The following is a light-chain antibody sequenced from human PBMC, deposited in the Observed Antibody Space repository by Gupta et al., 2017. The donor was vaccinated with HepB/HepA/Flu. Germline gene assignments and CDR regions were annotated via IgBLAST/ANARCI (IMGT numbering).Light chain of an antibody. Sequence: QSALTQPPSASGSPGQSVTLSCTGTSSDVGGYNYVSWYQQHPGNAPKLMIYEVSKRPSGVPDRFSGSKSGNTASLTVSGLQAKDEADYYCSSYAGSNNFVFGGGTKLTVL. CDR3: SSYAGSNNFV. V-gene: IGLV2-8*01. J-gene: IGLJ2*01. CDR1: SSDVGGYNY. CDR2: EVS.